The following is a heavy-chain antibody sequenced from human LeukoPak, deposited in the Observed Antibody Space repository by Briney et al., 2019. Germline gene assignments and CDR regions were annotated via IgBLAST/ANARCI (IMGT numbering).Heavy chain of an antibody. Sequence: PSETLSLTCAVSGGSISSSNWWSWVRQPPGKGLEWIGEIYHSGSTNYNPSLKSRVTISVDKSKNQFSLKLSSVTAADTAVYYCASSRFGAAAGKYFQHWGQGTLVTVSS. CDR1: GGSISSSNW. CDR2: IYHSGST. D-gene: IGHD6-13*01. CDR3: ASSRFGAAAGKYFQH. V-gene: IGHV4-4*02. J-gene: IGHJ1*01.